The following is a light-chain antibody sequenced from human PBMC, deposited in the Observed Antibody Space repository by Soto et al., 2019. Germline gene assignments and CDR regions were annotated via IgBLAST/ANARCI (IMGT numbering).Light chain of an antibody. CDR1: QSISSW. CDR2: KAS. V-gene: IGKV1-5*03. Sequence: EIQMTQSPSTLSASVGDRGTITCRASQSISSWLAWYQQKPGKAPKLLIYKASSLESGVPSRFSGSGSGTEFTLTISSLQPDDFATYYCQQYNSYSGTFGQGTKVDIK. CDR3: QQYNSYSGT. J-gene: IGKJ1*01.